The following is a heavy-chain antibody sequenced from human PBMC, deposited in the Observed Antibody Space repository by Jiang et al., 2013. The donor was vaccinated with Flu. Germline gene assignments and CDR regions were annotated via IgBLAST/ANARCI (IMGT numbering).Heavy chain of an antibody. Sequence: GPGLVKPSETLSLTCTVSGGSISSYYWSWIRQPPGKGLEWIGYIYYSGSTNYNPSLKSRVTISVDTSKNQFSLKLSSVTAADTAVYYCARSYTASPDYFDYWGQGTLVIVSS. CDR2: IYYSGST. V-gene: IGHV4-59*01. J-gene: IGHJ4*02. CDR3: ARSYTASPDYFDY. D-gene: IGHD5-18*01. CDR1: GGSISSYY.